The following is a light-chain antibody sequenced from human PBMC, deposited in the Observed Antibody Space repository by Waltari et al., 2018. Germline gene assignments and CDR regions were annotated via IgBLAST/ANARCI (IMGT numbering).Light chain of an antibody. V-gene: IGKV1-5*01. CDR1: QSISNW. CDR2: DAS. CDR3: QQTTEGT. Sequence: DIQMTQSPSPLSASVGDRVIITCRASQSISNWLAWYQQKPGKAPKVLIYDASSLESGVPSRFSGSGSGTEFTLTITSLQPDDFATYYCQQTTEGTFGQGTKVEI. J-gene: IGKJ1*01.